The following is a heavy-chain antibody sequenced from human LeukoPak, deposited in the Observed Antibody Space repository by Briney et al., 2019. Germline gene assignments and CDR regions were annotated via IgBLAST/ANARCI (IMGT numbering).Heavy chain of an antibody. CDR3: AILSGYLYYFDY. D-gene: IGHD3-22*01. CDR2: ITTYNGNT. Sequence: ASVKVSCKASGYTFTSYGLNWVRQAPGQGLEWMGWITTYNGNTNYAQNLQGRITMTTDTSTSTAYMELRSLRSDDTAVYYCAILSGYLYYFDYWGQGTLVTVSS. V-gene: IGHV1-18*01. J-gene: IGHJ4*02. CDR1: GYTFTSYG.